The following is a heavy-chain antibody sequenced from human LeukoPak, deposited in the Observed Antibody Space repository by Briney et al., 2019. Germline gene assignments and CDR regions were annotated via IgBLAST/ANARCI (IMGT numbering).Heavy chain of an antibody. CDR3: ARGGYMSNWFEH. CDR2: IHGSGIT. CDR1: GGSISDSY. D-gene: IGHD5-12*01. V-gene: IGHV4-59*01. Sequence: SETLSLTCSVSGGSISDSYWSWIRQPPGKGLEWIGKIHGSGITNYNPSLKSRVTFSVDTSKKQFSLNLNSVTAADTAAYYCARGGYMSNWFEHWGQGTPVTVSS. J-gene: IGHJ5*02.